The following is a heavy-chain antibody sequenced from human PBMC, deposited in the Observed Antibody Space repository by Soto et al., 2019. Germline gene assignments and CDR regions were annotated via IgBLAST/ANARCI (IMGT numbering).Heavy chain of an antibody. J-gene: IGHJ6*02. CDR2: IYYSGST. CDR3: ARGAYYDFWSGYFGMDV. CDR1: GGSISSYY. V-gene: IGHV4-59*01. Sequence: LSLTCTVSGGSISSYYWSWIRQPPGKGLEWIGYIYYSGSTNYNPSLKSRVTISVDTSKNQFSLKLSSVTAADTAVYYCARGAYYDFWSGYFGMDVWGQGTTVTVSS. D-gene: IGHD3-3*01.